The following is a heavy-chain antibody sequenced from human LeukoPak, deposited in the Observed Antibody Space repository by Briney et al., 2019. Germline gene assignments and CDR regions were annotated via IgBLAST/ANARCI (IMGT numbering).Heavy chain of an antibody. D-gene: IGHD3-10*01. Sequence: SETLSLTCAVYGGSFSGYYWSWIRQPPGKGLEWIGEINHSGSTNYNPSLKSRVTISVDTSKNQFSLKLSSVTAADTAVYYCARPSRGSDRSFYYYGSEKRPQASNAFDIWGQGTMVTVSS. CDR1: GGSFSGYY. J-gene: IGHJ3*02. CDR3: ARPSRGSDRSFYYYGSEKRPQASNAFDI. CDR2: INHSGST. V-gene: IGHV4-34*01.